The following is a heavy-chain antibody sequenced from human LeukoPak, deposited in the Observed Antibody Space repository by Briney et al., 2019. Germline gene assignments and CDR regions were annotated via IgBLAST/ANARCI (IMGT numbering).Heavy chain of an antibody. CDR2: ISGSGDNT. D-gene: IGHD6-19*01. CDR1: GSSFSSYA. CDR3: AKRSGYTTGWFFDF. V-gene: IGHV3-23*01. Sequence: GGSLRLSCAASGSSFSSYAMSWVRQAPGKGLEWVSSISGSGDNTYYAESVKGRFTISRDNSKNTLFLQMNSLRAEDTAVFYCAKRSGYTTGWFFDFWGQGTLVTVSS. J-gene: IGHJ4*02.